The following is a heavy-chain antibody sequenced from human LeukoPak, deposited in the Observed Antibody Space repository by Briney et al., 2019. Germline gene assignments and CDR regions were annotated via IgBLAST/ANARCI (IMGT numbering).Heavy chain of an antibody. V-gene: IGHV4-59*01. CDR1: GGSIRSYY. J-gene: IGHJ5*02. D-gene: IGHD5-18*01. Sequence: SETLSLTCTVSGGSIRSYYWSWVRQPPGKGLEWMGCIHYTGSTTYNPSLKNRVTISVDTSRNQFSLKLSSVTAADTAVYYCARDMVDRDMVKSLGWFDPWGQGTLVTVSS. CDR3: ARDMVDRDMVKSLGWFDP. CDR2: IHYTGST.